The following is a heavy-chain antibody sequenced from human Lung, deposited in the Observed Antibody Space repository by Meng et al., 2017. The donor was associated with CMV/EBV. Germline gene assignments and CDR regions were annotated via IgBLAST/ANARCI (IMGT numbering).Heavy chain of an antibody. CDR3: ARDPPPDPGIAVAGFFDP. CDR1: GYIFTGYY. D-gene: IGHD6-19*01. Sequence: ASXXVSXKASGYIFTGYYMHWVRQAPGQGLEWMGWINPSSGGTNYAQKFQGRVTMTRDTSISTAYMELSRLRSDDTAVYYCARDPPPDPGIAVAGFFDPWXQGTLVTVSS. J-gene: IGHJ5*02. V-gene: IGHV1-2*02. CDR2: INPSSGGT.